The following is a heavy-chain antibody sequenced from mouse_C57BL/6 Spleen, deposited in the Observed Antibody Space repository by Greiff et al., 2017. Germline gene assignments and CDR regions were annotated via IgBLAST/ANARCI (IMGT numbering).Heavy chain of an antibody. CDR1: GYTFTNYW. J-gene: IGHJ4*01. CDR2: IYPGGGYT. V-gene: IGHV1-63*01. D-gene: IGHD1-1*01. Sequence: VHLVESGAELVRPGTSVKMSCKASGYTFTNYWIGWAKQRPGHGLEWIGDIYPGGGYTNYNEKFKGKATLTADKSSSTAYMQFSSLTSEDSAIYYCARRHYYGSSLYAMDYWGQGTSVTVSS. CDR3: ARRHYYGSSLYAMDY.